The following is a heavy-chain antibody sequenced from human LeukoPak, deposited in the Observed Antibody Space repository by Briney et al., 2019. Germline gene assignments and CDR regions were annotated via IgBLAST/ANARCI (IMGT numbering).Heavy chain of an antibody. CDR1: GFTFSSYA. V-gene: IGHV3-23*01. CDR2: ISGSGGST. Sequence: GGSLRLSCAASGFTFSSYAMSWVRQAPGKGLEWVSAISGSGGSTYYADSVKGRFTISRDNSKNTLYLQMNSLRAEDTAVYYCAKDRASCSGGSCYSSFDYWGQGTVVTVSS. D-gene: IGHD2-15*01. CDR3: AKDRASCSGGSCYSSFDY. J-gene: IGHJ4*02.